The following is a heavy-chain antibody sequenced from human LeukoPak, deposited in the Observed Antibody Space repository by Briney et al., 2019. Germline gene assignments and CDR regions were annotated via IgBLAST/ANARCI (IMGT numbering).Heavy chain of an antibody. V-gene: IGHV4-39*01. J-gene: IGHJ4*02. CDR3: TRQVGSGYWYFDT. Sequence: SETLSLTCIVSGDSIISNSYWWAWIRQPPGKGLEWIATINYLGSIHYNPALKTRVTIFVDTSKNQFSLNLNSVTAVDTAVYYCTRQVGSGYWYFDTWSQGTLVTVSS. D-gene: IGHD5-18*01. CDR2: INYLGSI. CDR1: GDSIISNSYW.